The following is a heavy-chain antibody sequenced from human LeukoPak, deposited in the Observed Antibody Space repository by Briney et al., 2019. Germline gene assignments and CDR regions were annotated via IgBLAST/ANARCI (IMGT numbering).Heavy chain of an antibody. V-gene: IGHV4-34*01. CDR2: INHSGST. Sequence: SETLSLTCAVYGGSFSGYYWSWIRQPPGKGLEWIGEINHSGSTDYNPSLKSRVTISVDTSKNQFSLKLSSVTAADTAVYYCARRGYSYGHWGQGTLVTVSS. D-gene: IGHD5-18*01. CDR3: ARRGYSYGH. CDR1: GGSFSGYY. J-gene: IGHJ4*02.